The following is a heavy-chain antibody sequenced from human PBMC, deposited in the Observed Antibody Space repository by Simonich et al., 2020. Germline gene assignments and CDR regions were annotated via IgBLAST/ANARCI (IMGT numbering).Heavy chain of an antibody. CDR1: GGSISSRSYY. J-gene: IGHJ4*02. Sequence: QLQLQESGPGLVKPSETLSLTCTVSGGSISSRSYYWGWIRQPPGKGLEWIGIIYYSGSTYYNPSLKSRVTISVDTSKNQFSLKLSSVTAADTAVYYCARVERTTDGHFYFDYWGQGTLVTVSS. V-gene: IGHV4-39*07. CDR2: IYYSGST. D-gene: IGHD4-4*01. CDR3: ARVERTTDGHFYFDY.